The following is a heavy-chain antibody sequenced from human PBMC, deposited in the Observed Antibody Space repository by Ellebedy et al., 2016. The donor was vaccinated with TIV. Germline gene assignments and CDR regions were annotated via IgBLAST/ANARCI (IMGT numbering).Heavy chain of an antibody. V-gene: IGHV3-30*02. CDR1: GFTFSTYG. J-gene: IGHJ4*02. D-gene: IGHD6-19*01. CDR2: KRFDGRNE. CDR3: TRETDPPPGALAGTGFDC. Sequence: GGSLRLSCVASGFTFSTYGMHWVRQAPGKGLEWVAFKRFDGRNEYNGDSVKGRFIISRDLSKNTLYLQMNRLTSEDTGIYYCTRETDPPPGALAGTGFDCWGQGTLVIVSS.